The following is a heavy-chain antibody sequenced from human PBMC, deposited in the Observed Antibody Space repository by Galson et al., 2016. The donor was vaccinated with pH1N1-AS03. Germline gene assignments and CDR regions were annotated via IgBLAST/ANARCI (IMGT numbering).Heavy chain of an antibody. Sequence: SVKVSCKASGGTFGNYAISWMRQAPEQGLEWMGGIHPIFGTPSYAQKFQGRLTVTADDSTSAAYMELSSLTAEDTAIYYCARDRHYDSSGRYFYESEHWGQGTLVIVSS. V-gene: IGHV1-69*13. D-gene: IGHD3-22*01. CDR2: IHPIFGTP. CDR1: GGTFGNYA. CDR3: ARDRHYDSSGRYFYESEH. J-gene: IGHJ4*02.